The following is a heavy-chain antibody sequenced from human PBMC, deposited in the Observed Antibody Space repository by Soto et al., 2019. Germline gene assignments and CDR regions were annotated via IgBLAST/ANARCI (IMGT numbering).Heavy chain of an antibody. CDR2: IYHSGST. J-gene: IGHJ4*02. Sequence: PSETLSLTCAVSGGSSSSGGYSWSWIRQPPGKGLEWIGYIYHSGSTYYSPSLKSRVTISVDRSKNQFSLKLSSVTAADTAVYYCARAGSSSSLDYWGQGTLVTV. CDR1: GGSSSSGGYS. CDR3: ARAGSSSSLDY. D-gene: IGHD6-6*01. V-gene: IGHV4-30-2*01.